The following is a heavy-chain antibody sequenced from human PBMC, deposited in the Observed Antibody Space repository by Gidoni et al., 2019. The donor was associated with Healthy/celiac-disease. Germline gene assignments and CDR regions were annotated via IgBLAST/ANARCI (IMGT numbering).Heavy chain of an antibody. CDR2: ISWNSGSI. CDR1: GFTFDDYA. Sequence: EVQLVESGGGLVQPGRSLRLYCAASGFTFDDYAMHWVRQAPGKGLEWVSGISWNSGSIGYADSVKGRFTISRDNAKNSLYLQMNSLRAEDTALYYCAKDTADYYYYYMDVWGKGTTVTVSS. V-gene: IGHV3-9*01. CDR3: AKDTADYYYYYMDV. J-gene: IGHJ6*03.